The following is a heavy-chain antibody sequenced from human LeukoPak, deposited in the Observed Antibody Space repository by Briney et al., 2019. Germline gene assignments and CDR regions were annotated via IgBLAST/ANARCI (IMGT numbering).Heavy chain of an antibody. CDR2: IRYDGTNK. D-gene: IGHD2-15*01. Sequence: PGGSLRLSCAASGFSFSTYSMNWVRQAPGKGLEWVAFIRYDGTNKYYADSVKGRFTISRDNSKNTLYLQMNSLRAEDTAVYYCAKVVDNLDYWGQGTLVIVSS. J-gene: IGHJ4*02. V-gene: IGHV3-30*02. CDR1: GFSFSTYS. CDR3: AKVVDNLDY.